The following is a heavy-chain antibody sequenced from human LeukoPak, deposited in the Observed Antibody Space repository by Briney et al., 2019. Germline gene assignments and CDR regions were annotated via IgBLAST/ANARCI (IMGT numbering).Heavy chain of an antibody. V-gene: IGHV3-23*01. D-gene: IGHD2-2*01. CDR2: ISGSGGST. CDR1: GFTFSSYA. Sequence: QPGGSLRLSCAASGFTFSSYAMSWVRQAPGKGLEWVSAISGSGGSTYYADSVKGRFTISRDNSKNTLYLQMNSLRAEDTAVYYCAKDRYCSSTSCYHIFFDYWGQGTLVTVSS. J-gene: IGHJ4*02. CDR3: AKDRYCSSTSCYHIFFDY.